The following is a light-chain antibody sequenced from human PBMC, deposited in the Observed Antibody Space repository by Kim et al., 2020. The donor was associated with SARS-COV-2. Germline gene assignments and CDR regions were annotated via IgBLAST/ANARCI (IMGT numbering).Light chain of an antibody. V-gene: IGLV3-1*01. CDR3: QAWDSSTVV. Sequence: VPPGQTASITCAGDKLGDKYACWYQQKPGQSPVLVIYQDSKRPSGIPERFSGSNSGNTATLTISGTQAMDEADYYCQAWDSSTVVFGGGTKLTVL. CDR1: KLGDKY. CDR2: QDS. J-gene: IGLJ2*01.